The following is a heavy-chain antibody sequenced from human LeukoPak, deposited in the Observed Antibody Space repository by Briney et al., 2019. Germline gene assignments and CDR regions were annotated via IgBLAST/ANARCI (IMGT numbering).Heavy chain of an antibody. CDR1: GFTFSGSA. CDR3: TRHWDDILTGYYLY. J-gene: IGHJ4*02. D-gene: IGHD3-9*01. CDR2: IRSKANSYAT. Sequence: PGGALRLSCAASGFTFSGSAMHWVRQASGKGLEWVGRIRSKANSYATAYDAWVKGRFTISRDDSKNTAYLQMNSLKTEDTAVYYCTRHWDDILTGYYLYWDQGTLVTVSS. V-gene: IGHV3-73*01.